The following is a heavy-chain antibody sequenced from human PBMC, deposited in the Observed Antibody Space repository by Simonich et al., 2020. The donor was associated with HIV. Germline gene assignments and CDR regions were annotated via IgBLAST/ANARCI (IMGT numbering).Heavy chain of an antibody. V-gene: IGHV3-33*01. CDR3: VRRFDYGGDY. CDR2: IWYDGNIK. D-gene: IGHD4-17*01. Sequence: QVQLVESGGGVVQPGRSLRLSCAASGFTCSGYGMHWVRQAPAKGLGWVAVIWYDGNIKYYADSVKGRFTISRDNSKNTLYLQMNSLRVEDTAMYYCVRRFDYGGDYWGQGTLVTVSS. CDR1: GFTCSGYG. J-gene: IGHJ4*02.